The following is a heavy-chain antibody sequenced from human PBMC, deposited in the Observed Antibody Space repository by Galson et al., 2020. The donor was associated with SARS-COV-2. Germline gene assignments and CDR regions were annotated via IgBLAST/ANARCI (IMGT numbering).Heavy chain of an antibody. CDR3: ARGLRLGYSNALTKMDS. Sequence: SETLSLTCTVSGDSMRSYFWSWFRQPPGKGLEWIGCIDNTWSTDYSPSLKSRVTIAVETSKNQFSLKVNSVTAADTAVYYCARGLRLGYSNALTKMDSWGQGTLVTVSS. V-gene: IGHV4-59*01. CDR2: IDNTWST. CDR1: GDSMRSYF. J-gene: IGHJ5*01. D-gene: IGHD4-4*01.